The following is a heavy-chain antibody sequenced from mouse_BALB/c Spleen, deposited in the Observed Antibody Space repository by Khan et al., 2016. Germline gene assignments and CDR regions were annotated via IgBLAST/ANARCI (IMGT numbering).Heavy chain of an antibody. J-gene: IGHJ4*01. Sequence: VRLQQSGAELVRSGASVKLSCTASGFNIKDYYMHWVKQRPEQGLEWIGWIDPENGDTEYAPKFQGKATMTADTSSNTAYLQLSSMTSEDTAVYYCKACDCNAMDYGGQGTSVTVSS. CDR2: IDPENGDT. CDR1: GFNIKDYY. V-gene: IGHV14-4*02. CDR3: KACDCNAMDY.